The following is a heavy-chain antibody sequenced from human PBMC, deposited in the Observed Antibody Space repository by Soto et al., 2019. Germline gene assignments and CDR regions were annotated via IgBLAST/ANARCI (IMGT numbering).Heavy chain of an antibody. V-gene: IGHV3-7*03. J-gene: IGHJ6*02. Sequence: GGSLRLSCAASGFTFSSYWMSWVRQAPGKGLEWVANIKQDGSEKYYVGSVKGRFTISRDNAKNSLYLQMNSLRAEDTAVYYCARDPASSSWFNYYGMDVWGQGTTVTVSS. CDR1: GFTFSSYW. CDR2: IKQDGSEK. CDR3: ARDPASSSWFNYYGMDV. D-gene: IGHD6-13*01.